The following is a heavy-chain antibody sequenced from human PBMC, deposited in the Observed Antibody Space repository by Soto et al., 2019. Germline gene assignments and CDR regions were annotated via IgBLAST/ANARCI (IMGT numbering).Heavy chain of an antibody. CDR2: IRSKADSSAI. J-gene: IGHJ3*02. V-gene: IGHV3-73*01. CDR3: TTDSQWGI. D-gene: IGHD2-15*01. CDR1: GFTITGSA. Sequence: GGSLRLSCAASGFTITGSAIHWVRQASGKGLEWVGRIRSKADSSAIAYAASVEGRFTISRDDSKNTPYLQINSLKIEDTAVYYCTTDSQWGIWGQGTMVTVSS.